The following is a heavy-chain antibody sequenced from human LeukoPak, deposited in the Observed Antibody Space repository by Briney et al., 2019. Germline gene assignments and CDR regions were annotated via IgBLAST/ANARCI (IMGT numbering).Heavy chain of an antibody. CDR2: IYSGGST. CDR3: ARAPGSPIQFRYFDWNNAFDI. D-gene: IGHD3-9*01. V-gene: IGHV3-66*01. CDR1: GFTVSSNY. J-gene: IGHJ3*02. Sequence: PGGSLRLSWAASGFTVSSNYMSWVRQAPGKGLEWVAVIYSGGSTYYADSLKGRFTISRDNSKNTLYLQMNRLRDEDTAVYYCARAPGSPIQFRYFDWNNAFDIWGQGTMVTVSS.